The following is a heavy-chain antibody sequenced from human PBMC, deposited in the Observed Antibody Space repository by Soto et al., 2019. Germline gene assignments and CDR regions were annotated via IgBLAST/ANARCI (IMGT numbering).Heavy chain of an antibody. D-gene: IGHD6-6*01. V-gene: IGHV3-9*03. Sequence: SLRPSCKAYGFTFDAYPMHWVRQAPGEGLEWVSGINGNSGSIGDADSVKGSTTISRDNAKNSVYLQMNSMRAEDMALYYCAKAREYSGYGMGVWGQGTTVTVSS. CDR3: AKAREYSGYGMGV. CDR2: INGNSGSI. CDR1: GFTFDAYP. J-gene: IGHJ6*02.